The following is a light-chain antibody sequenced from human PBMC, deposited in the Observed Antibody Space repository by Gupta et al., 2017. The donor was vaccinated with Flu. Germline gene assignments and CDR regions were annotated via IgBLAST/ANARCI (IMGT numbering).Light chain of an antibody. CDR2: RYN. J-gene: IGLJ1*01. V-gene: IGLV1-47*01. CDR3: AACNAIRSGYV. CDR1: SSKVGSNY. Sequence: SVLTQPPSASVSPGKRVTISCSGSSSKVGSNYVYWYQQLPGTAPKLLLYRYNRRHSGVPERFSGSKSGTSASVTINRLQAEDEADYYCAACNAIRSGYVFGTGTKFTVL.